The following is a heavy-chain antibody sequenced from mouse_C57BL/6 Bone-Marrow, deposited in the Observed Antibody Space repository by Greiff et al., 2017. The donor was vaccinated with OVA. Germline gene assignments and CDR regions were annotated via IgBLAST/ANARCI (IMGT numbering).Heavy chain of an antibody. CDR3: ARSSNSDYAMDY. V-gene: IGHV1-50*01. J-gene: IGHJ4*01. D-gene: IGHD2-5*01. CDR2: IDPSDSYT. Sequence: QFQLQQPGAELVKPGASVKLSCTASGYTFTSYWMQWVKQRPGQGLEWIGEIDPSDSYTNYNQKFTGKATLTVDTSSSTAYMQLSSQTSEDSAVEYCARSSNSDYAMDYWGQGTSVTVSS. CDR1: GYTFTSYW.